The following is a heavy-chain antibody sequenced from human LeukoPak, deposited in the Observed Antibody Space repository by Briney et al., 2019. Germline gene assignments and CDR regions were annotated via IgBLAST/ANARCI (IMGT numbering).Heavy chain of an antibody. V-gene: IGHV3-73*01. CDR3: ANPMLYYYGSGSYSSGYYFDY. CDR1: GFTFSGSA. CDR2: FRSKANRYTT. Sequence: GGSLRLSFAASGFTFSGSAMDWVPQASGKGLGWVGRFRSKANRYTTAYAATVKRRFKSSRDDSKDTAYLQMNSLKTEDTAVYYGANPMLYYYGSGSYSSGYYFDYWGQGTLVTVSS. D-gene: IGHD3-10*01. J-gene: IGHJ4*02.